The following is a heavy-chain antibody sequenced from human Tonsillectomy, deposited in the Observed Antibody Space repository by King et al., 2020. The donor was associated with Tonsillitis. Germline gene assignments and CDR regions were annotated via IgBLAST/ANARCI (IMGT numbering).Heavy chain of an antibody. Sequence: GQLVESGGGVVQPGRSLRLSCAASGFTFSSYGMHWVRQAPGKGLEGVAVIWYDGSNKYYADSVKGRFTISRDNSKNTLYLQMNSLRAEDTAVYYCARDWRRAVAASGAFDIWGQGTMVTVSS. V-gene: IGHV3-33*08. D-gene: IGHD6-19*01. CDR3: ARDWRRAVAASGAFDI. J-gene: IGHJ3*02. CDR2: IWYDGSNK. CDR1: GFTFSSYG.